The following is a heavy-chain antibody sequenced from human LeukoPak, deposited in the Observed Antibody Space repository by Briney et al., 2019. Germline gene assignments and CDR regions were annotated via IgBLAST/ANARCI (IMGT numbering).Heavy chain of an antibody. Sequence: PSETLSLPCTVSGGSISGTNYYWGWIRQPPGKGLEWIGSIYYNGHTYSNPSLESRVTMSVDTSNNQFSLKLSSVTAADTAVYYCARDGRGYSSGWWRYWGQGTLVTVSS. CDR1: GGSISGTNYY. V-gene: IGHV4-39*07. CDR2: IYYNGHT. CDR3: ARDGRGYSSGWWRY. J-gene: IGHJ4*02. D-gene: IGHD6-19*01.